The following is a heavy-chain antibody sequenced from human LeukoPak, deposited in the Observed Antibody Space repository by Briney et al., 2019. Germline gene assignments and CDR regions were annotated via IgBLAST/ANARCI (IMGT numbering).Heavy chain of an antibody. V-gene: IGHV3-33*06. CDR3: AKDQIGWAPGYVSGPLDQ. D-gene: IGHD6-19*01. CDR1: GFTFSSYG. Sequence: PGRSLRLSCAASGFTFSSYGMHWVRQAPGKGLEWVAVIWYDGSNKYYADSVKGRFTISRDNSKNTLYLQMNSLRAEDTAVYYCAKDQIGWAPGYVSGPLDQWGQGTLVTVSS. CDR2: IWYDGSNK. J-gene: IGHJ4*02.